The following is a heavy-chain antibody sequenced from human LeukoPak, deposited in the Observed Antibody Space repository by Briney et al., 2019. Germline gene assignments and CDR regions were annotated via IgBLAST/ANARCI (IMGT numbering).Heavy chain of an antibody. Sequence: GGSLRLSCVASGFTFSNYGMHWVRQAPGKGLERVAVISYDGSNEYYADSVKGRFTISRDNSKNTLYLQMNSLRAEDSALYLCARDFGGQRWNYYFDYWGQGTLVTVSP. J-gene: IGHJ4*02. CDR3: ARDFGGQRWNYYFDY. D-gene: IGHD4-23*01. CDR2: ISYDGSNE. CDR1: GFTFSNYG. V-gene: IGHV3-30*03.